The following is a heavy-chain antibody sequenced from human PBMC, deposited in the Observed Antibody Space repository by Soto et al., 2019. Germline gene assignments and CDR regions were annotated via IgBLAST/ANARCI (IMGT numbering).Heavy chain of an antibody. CDR3: AKDHGDFWSGYYSPSTRFYFDF. Sequence: GGSLRLSCAASGFTFRSYAMSWVRQAPGKGLEWVSAISGTGGSTYYADSLKGRFSISRDNSKSTLYRQMDSLRVEDTAVYSCAKDHGDFWSGYYSPSTRFYFDFWGQGAPVTVSS. CDR1: GFTFRSYA. V-gene: IGHV3-23*01. CDR2: ISGTGGST. D-gene: IGHD3-3*01. J-gene: IGHJ4*02.